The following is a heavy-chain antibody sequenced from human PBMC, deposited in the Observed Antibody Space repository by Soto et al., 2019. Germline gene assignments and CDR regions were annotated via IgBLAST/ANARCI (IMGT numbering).Heavy chain of an antibody. J-gene: IGHJ4*02. CDR1: GFTFSSYA. V-gene: IGHV3-30-3*01. CDR3: ARATTTVVTPFYFDY. Sequence: QVQLVESGGGVVQPGRSLRLSCAASGFTFSSYAMHWVRQAPGKGLERVAVISYDGNNKYYAVSVKGRFTISRDNSKNTLYLQMNSRRAEDTAVHYCARATTTVVTPFYFDYWGQGTLVTVSS. D-gene: IGHD4-17*01. CDR2: ISYDGNNK.